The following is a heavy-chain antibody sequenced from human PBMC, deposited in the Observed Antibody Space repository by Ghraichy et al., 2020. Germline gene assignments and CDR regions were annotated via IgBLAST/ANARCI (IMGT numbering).Heavy chain of an antibody. J-gene: IGHJ3*02. Sequence: GGSLRLSCAASGFVFSYYSMTWVRQAPGKGLEWLSYISASGDTIYYADSVKGRFTISRDNAKNSLYLQMNSLRDADTAVYYCTRDPLRGKDAFDIWGQGTMVTVSS. CDR3: TRDPLRGKDAFDI. CDR1: GFVFSYYS. CDR2: ISASGDTI. D-gene: IGHD3-16*01. V-gene: IGHV3-48*02.